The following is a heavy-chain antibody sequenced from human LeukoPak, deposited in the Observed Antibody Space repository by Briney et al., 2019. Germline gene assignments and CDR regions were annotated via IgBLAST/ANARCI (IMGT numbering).Heavy chain of an antibody. CDR1: GFTFSSFS. CDR2: IRNKANGYTT. Sequence: GGSLRLSCAASGFTFSSFSMIWVRQPPGKGLEWVGRIRNKANGYTTEYAASVNGRFTISRDDSKSSLLLQMNVRIPDATDVYSCARVRLSPTETQGLRIYDYWGQGTLVTVSS. CDR3: ARVRLSPTETQGLRIYDY. V-gene: IGHV3-72*01. D-gene: IGHD6-25*01. J-gene: IGHJ4*02.